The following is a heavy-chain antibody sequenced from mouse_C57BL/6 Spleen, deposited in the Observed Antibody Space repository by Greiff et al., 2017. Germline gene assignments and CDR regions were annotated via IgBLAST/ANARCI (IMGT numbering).Heavy chain of an antibody. CDR3: ASYDGYYHYAMDY. D-gene: IGHD2-3*01. J-gene: IGHJ4*01. V-gene: IGHV3-6*01. CDR1: GYSITSGYY. CDR2: ISYDGSN. Sequence: EVKVEESGPGLVKPSQSLSLTCSVTGYSITSGYYWNWIRQFPGNKLEWMGYISYDGSNNYNPSLKNRISITRDTSKNQFFLKLNSVTTEDTATYYCASYDGYYHYAMDYWGQGTSVTVSS.